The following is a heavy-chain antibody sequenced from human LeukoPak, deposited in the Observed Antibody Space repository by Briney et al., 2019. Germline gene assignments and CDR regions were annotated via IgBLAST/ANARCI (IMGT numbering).Heavy chain of an antibody. CDR1: GFTFSSSS. J-gene: IGHJ4*02. CDR3: ARLTDY. V-gene: IGHV3-48*01. Sequence: GGSLRLSCAASGFTFSSSSMNWVRQAPGKGLEWVSFISTSGTIYYADSVKGRFTIPRDNAKNSLYLQMNSLRAEDTAVYYCARLTDYWGQGTLVTVSS. CDR2: ISTSGTI.